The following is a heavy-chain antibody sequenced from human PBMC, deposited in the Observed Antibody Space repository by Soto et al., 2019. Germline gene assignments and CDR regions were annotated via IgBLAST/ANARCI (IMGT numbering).Heavy chain of an antibody. CDR1: GDSVSSNSAA. CDR2: AYYRSRWYN. V-gene: IGHV6-1*01. D-gene: IGHD1-7*01. CDR3: AGTTSHQWYYMDV. Sequence: SQTLSLTCAISGDSVSSNSAAWNWIRLSPSRGLEWLARAYYRSRWYNDYAVSVRSRITVNPDTSKNQFSLQLTSVTPEDTAVYYCAGTTSHQWYYMDVWGKGTTVTVSS. J-gene: IGHJ6*03.